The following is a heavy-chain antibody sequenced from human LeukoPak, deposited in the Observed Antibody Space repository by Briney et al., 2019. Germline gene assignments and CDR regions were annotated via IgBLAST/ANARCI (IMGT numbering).Heavy chain of an antibody. J-gene: IGHJ4*02. CDR3: ARERASAGPHFEH. V-gene: IGHV4-59*01. D-gene: IGHD6-13*01. CDR2: NYNRGTT. Sequence: ETLSLTCSVSGGSISTYYWSWIRQPPGKGLEWIGYNYNRGTTNYNPSLKSRVTVSVDRSKNQFSLSLTSVTAADTAVYYCARERASAGPHFEHWGRGILVTVSS. CDR1: GGSISTYY.